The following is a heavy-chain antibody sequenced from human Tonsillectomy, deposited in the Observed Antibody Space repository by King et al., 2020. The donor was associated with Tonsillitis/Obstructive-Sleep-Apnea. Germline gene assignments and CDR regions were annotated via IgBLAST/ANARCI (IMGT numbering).Heavy chain of an antibody. V-gene: IGHV3-23*04. Sequence: VQLVESGGGLVQPGGSLRLSCAASGFTISSRAVSWVRQAPGKGLDWVSSITNNAGKTYYADSVMGRFTISRDESKNTLYLQMTSLRVEDTAVYYCAKDHESSGWPAVASWGQGTLVTVSS. CDR1: GFTISSRA. J-gene: IGHJ4*02. CDR2: ITNNAGKT. CDR3: AKDHESSGWPAVAS. D-gene: IGHD2-2*01.